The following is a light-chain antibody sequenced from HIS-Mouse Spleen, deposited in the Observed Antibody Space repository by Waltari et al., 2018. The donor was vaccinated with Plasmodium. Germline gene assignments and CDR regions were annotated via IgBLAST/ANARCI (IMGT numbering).Light chain of an antibody. CDR2: KDS. CDR1: ALPKQY. CDR3: QSADSSGTYRV. J-gene: IGLJ2*01. V-gene: IGLV3-25*03. Sequence: SYELTQPPSVSVSPGQTARITCSGDALPKQYAYWSQQKPGPAPVLVIYKDSGRPSGIPERFSGSSSGTTVTLTISGVQAEDEADYYCQSADSSGTYRVFGGGTKLTVL.